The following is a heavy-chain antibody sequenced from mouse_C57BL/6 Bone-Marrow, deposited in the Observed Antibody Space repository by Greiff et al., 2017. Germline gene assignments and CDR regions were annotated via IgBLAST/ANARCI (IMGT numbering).Heavy chain of an antibody. Sequence: QVQLQQSGAELAKPGASVKLSCKASGYTFTSYWMHWVKQRPGQGLEWIGYINPSSGYTKYNQKFKDKATLTADKSSSTAYMQLSSLTYEDSAVYYCARWSYDYDWGPWFAYWGQGTLVTVSA. CDR2: INPSSGYT. V-gene: IGHV1-7*01. D-gene: IGHD2-4*01. J-gene: IGHJ3*01. CDR1: GYTFTSYW. CDR3: ARWSYDYDWGPWFAY.